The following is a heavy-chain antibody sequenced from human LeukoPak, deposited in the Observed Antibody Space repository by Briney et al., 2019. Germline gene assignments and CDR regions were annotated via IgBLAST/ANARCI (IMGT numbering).Heavy chain of an antibody. Sequence: SETLSLTCIVSGGXTRNYYCSCSRDPPGKGLEWIGFTFYSGSTNYSPSLKNRVTISVDTSKKQFSLKLTSVTAADTAMYYCAREGSGDRYFDFWGQGTLVAVFS. CDR2: TFYSGST. V-gene: IGHV4-59*01. CDR3: AREGSGDRYFDF. CDR1: GGXTRNYY. D-gene: IGHD7-27*01. J-gene: IGHJ4*02.